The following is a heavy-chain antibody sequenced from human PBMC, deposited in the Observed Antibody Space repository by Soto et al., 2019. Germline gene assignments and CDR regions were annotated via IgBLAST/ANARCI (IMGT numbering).Heavy chain of an antibody. CDR1: GGSISSSSYY. V-gene: IGHV4-39*01. Sequence: SETLSLTCTVSGGSISSSSYYWGWIRQPPGKGLEWIGSIYYSGSTYYNPSLKSRVTISVDTSKNQFSLKLSSVTAADTAVYYCARQDRRNNWFDPWGQGTLVTVSS. CDR3: ARQDRRNNWFDP. CDR2: IYYSGST. J-gene: IGHJ5*02.